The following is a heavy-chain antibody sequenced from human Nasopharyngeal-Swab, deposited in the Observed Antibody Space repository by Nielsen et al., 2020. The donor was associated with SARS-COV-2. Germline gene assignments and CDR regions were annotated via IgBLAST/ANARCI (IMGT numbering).Heavy chain of an antibody. V-gene: IGHV3-30-3*01. CDR2: ISYDGSNK. Sequence: GESLKISCAASGFTFSSYAIHWVRQAPGKGLEWVAVISYDGSNKYYADSVKGRFTISRDNSKNTLYLQMNSLRAEDTAVYYCARDDSADYWGQGTLVTVSS. J-gene: IGHJ4*02. CDR3: ARDDSADY. CDR1: GFTFSSYA. D-gene: IGHD2-15*01.